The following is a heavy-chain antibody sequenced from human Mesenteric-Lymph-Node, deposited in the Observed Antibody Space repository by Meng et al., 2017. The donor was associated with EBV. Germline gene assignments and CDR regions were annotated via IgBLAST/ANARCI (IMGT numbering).Heavy chain of an antibody. CDR3: ARMGSGAWRYNTDY. D-gene: IGHD3-10*01. CDR2: IYYSGST. CDR1: GGSISSSSYY. Sequence: QLQRQGSGPGLLKPSDTLSLTCPVSGGSISSSSYYWGWIRQSPGKGLEWIGNIYYSGSTYYNPSLRSRVTISVDTSKNQFSLKLNSVTAADTAVYYCARMGSGAWRYNTDYWGQGTLVTVSS. V-gene: IGHV4-39*07. J-gene: IGHJ4*02.